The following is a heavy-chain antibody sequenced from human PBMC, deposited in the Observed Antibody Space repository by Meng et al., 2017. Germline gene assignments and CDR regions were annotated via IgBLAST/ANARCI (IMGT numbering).Heavy chain of an antibody. D-gene: IGHD1-26*01. CDR2: AYYRSKWYH. J-gene: IGHJ4*02. CDR3: ARGSYSFDS. CDR1: GDSVSSNSAA. Sequence: QIQLLQAGPGLVNPSQTLSRICAISGDSVSSNSAAWNWIRQSPSRGLEWLGRAYYRSKWYHDYAESVKSRISIDPDTSKNQFSLQLRSVTPEDLAVYYCARGSYSFDSWGQRTLVTVSS. V-gene: IGHV6-1*01.